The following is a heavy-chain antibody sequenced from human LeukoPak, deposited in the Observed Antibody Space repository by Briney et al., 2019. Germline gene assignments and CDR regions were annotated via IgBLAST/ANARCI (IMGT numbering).Heavy chain of an antibody. D-gene: IGHD5-24*01. CDR2: MKQDGSEK. CDR3: ARERGWPLHYFDY. V-gene: IGHV3-7*04. CDR1: GFTFSSYW. Sequence: PGGSLRLSCAASGFTFSSYWMSWVRQAPGKALEWVANMKQDGSEKYYVDSVKGRFTISRDNAKSSLYLQMNSLRAEDTAVYYCARERGWPLHYFDYWGQGTLVTVSS. J-gene: IGHJ4*02.